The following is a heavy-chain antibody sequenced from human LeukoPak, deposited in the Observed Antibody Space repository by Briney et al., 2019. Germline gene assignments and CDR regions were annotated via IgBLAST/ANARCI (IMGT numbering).Heavy chain of an antibody. V-gene: IGHV3-48*01. J-gene: IGHJ4*02. Sequence: PGGSLRLSCAASGFTFSSYSMNWVRQAPGKGLEWVAFIGTDTRTTHYGDSVKGRFIISRDNAKDSLYLQMDGLRAEDTALYYCTKDFLIDPLWGQGTLVTVSS. CDR1: GFTFSSYS. CDR3: TKDFLIDPL. CDR2: IGTDTRTT. D-gene: IGHD2/OR15-2a*01.